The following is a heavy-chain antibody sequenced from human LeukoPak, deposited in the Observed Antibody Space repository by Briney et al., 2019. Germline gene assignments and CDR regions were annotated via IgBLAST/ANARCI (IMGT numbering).Heavy chain of an antibody. J-gene: IGHJ4*02. D-gene: IGHD1-26*01. CDR1: GFTFSSYS. CDR3: VRDRGTYRPIDY. Sequence: GGSLRLSCAASGFTFSSYSMNWVRQAPGKGLEWVSSISYTGTCIYYADPVKGRFTISRDNAQNSLYLQMNSLRAEDTAIYYCVRDRGTYRPIDYWGQGTLVTVSS. CDR2: ISYTGTCI. V-gene: IGHV3-21*04.